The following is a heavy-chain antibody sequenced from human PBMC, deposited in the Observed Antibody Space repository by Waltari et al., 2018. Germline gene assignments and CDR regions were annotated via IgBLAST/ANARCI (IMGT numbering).Heavy chain of an antibody. CDR2: IHWNGGST. CDR1: GFPFDDSG. V-gene: IGHV3-20*01. Sequence: EVQLVESGGGVVRPGGSLSLSCAASGFPFDDSGLSWVRPAPGKGLELVSGIHWNGGSTGYAGSVKGRCTICRDNAKVSLYLKMNSLRAEDMALYDWARDLRPYNWNYDVDYFDYWGQGTLVTVSS. D-gene: IGHD1-7*01. CDR3: ARDLRPYNWNYDVDYFDY. J-gene: IGHJ4*02.